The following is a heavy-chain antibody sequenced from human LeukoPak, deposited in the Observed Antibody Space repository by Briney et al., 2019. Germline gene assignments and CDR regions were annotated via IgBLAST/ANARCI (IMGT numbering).Heavy chain of an antibody. CDR3: ARISSGSSWYWFDP. J-gene: IGHJ5*02. V-gene: IGHV4-4*07. CDR1: GDSIGNNY. Sequence: SETLSLTCTVSGDSIGNNYWSWIRQPAGQGLEWIGRVYSDGVTRYNPSLKSRVTISVDMSNNRFSLTLNSATAADTAVYYCARISSGSSWYWFDPWGQGTLVTVSS. CDR2: VYSDGVT. D-gene: IGHD6-13*01.